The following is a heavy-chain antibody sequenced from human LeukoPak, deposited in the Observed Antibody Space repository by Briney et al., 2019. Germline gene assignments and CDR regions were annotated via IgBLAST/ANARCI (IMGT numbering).Heavy chain of an antibody. Sequence: SPGGSLRLSCAASGFTFSDYYMSWIRQAPGKGLEWVSYISSSGSTIYYADSVKGRFTISRDNAKNSLYPQMNSLRAEDTAVYYCSTSYSSSWPLDYWGQGTLVTVSS. CDR1: GFTFSDYY. D-gene: IGHD6-13*01. V-gene: IGHV3-11*01. J-gene: IGHJ4*02. CDR3: STSYSSSWPLDY. CDR2: ISSSGSTI.